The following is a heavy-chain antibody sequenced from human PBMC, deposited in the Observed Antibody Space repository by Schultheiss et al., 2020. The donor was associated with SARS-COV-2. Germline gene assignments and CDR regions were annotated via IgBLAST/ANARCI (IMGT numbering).Heavy chain of an antibody. CDR1: GGSSSRSSYY. J-gene: IGHJ5*02. V-gene: IGHV4-39*02. CDR3: AREHPRGTLSWLDP. Sequence: SETLSLTXTVSGGSSSRSSYYWGWIRQPPGKGLEWIGSIYYSGSTYYNPSLKSRVTISVDTSKNQFSLKLSSVTAADTAVYYCAREHPRGTLSWLDPWGQGTLVTVSS. D-gene: IGHD1-7*01. CDR2: IYYSGST.